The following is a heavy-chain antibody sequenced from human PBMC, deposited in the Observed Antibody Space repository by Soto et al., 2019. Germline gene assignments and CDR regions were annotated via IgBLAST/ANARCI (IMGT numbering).Heavy chain of an antibody. V-gene: IGHV1-18*01. J-gene: IGHJ6*02. Sequence: ASVKVSCKASGYTFTSYAMHWVRQAPGQGLDWMGWISAYNGNTKYAQDLQGRVTMTTDTSTSTAYMELRSLRSDDTAVYYCARFSGGSYNTYYFYYGMDVRGQGTTVTVSS. CDR1: GYTFTSYA. CDR2: ISAYNGNT. CDR3: ARFSGGSYNTYYFYYGMDV. D-gene: IGHD2-15*01.